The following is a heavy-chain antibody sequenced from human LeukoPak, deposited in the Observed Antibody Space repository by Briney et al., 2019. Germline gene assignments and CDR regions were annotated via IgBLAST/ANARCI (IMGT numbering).Heavy chain of an antibody. CDR2: IYYSGST. CDR3: ARDGRLTGFDY. J-gene: IGHJ4*02. D-gene: IGHD7-27*01. CDR1: GGSISSSSYY. V-gene: IGHV4-39*07. Sequence: SETLSLTCTVSGGSISSSSYYWGWIRQPPGKGLEWIGSIYYSGSTYYNPSLKSRVTISVDTSKNQFSLKLSSVTAADTAVYYCARDGRLTGFDYWGQGTLVTVSS.